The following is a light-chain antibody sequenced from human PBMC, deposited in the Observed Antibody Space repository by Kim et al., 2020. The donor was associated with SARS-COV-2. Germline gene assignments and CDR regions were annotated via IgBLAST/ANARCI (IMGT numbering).Light chain of an antibody. CDR2: GAS. CDR1: QSINSDY. Sequence: EIVLTQSPGTLSLSPGERATLSCRASQSINSDYLAWYQQKPGQAPRLVIWGASNRAGGTPDRFSGSGSGTDFTLTISRLEPEDFAVFYCQWYGRSPLPPLGQGTKVDIK. J-gene: IGKJ1*01. CDR3: QWYGRSPLPP. V-gene: IGKV3-20*01.